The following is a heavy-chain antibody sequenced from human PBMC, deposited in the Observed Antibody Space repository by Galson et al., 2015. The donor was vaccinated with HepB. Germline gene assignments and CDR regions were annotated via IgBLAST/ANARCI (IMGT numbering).Heavy chain of an antibody. V-gene: IGHV3-7*03. CDR2: IKQDGSEK. CDR1: GFTFSSYW. CDR3: ARDRRGGGYYGSGSYSSFDY. J-gene: IGHJ4*02. D-gene: IGHD3-10*01. Sequence: SLRLSCAASGFTFSSYWMSWVRQAPGKGLEWVANIKQDGSEKYYVDSVKGRSTISRDNAKNSLYLQMDSLRAGDTAVYYCARDRRGGGYYGSGSYSSFDYWGQGTLVTVSS.